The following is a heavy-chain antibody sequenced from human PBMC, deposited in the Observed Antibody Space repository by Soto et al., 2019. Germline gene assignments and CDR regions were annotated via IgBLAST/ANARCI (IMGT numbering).Heavy chain of an antibody. Sequence: PVGSLRLSCAASGFTLSSYVMHWVRQAPGKGLEWVAGISYDGTYKYYADSVKGRFSISRDNSQNTVYLQMNSLRAEDTAVYYCARVGLSYDSSGYYFQYWGQGTPVTVSS. CDR3: ARVGLSYDSSGYYFQY. D-gene: IGHD3-22*01. V-gene: IGHV3-30-3*01. CDR2: ISYDGTYK. CDR1: GFTLSSYV. J-gene: IGHJ4*02.